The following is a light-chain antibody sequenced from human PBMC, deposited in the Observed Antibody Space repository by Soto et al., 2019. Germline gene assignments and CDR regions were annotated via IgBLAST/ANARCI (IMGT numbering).Light chain of an antibody. CDR1: QSISSW. Sequence: DIQMTQSPSTLSASVGDRVTITCRASQSISSWLAWYQQKPGKAPKLLIYDASSLESEVPSRFSGSGSGTEFTLTISSLQPDDFATYYCQQYNSSPWTFGQGTKVDIK. CDR3: QQYNSSPWT. V-gene: IGKV1-5*01. CDR2: DAS. J-gene: IGKJ1*01.